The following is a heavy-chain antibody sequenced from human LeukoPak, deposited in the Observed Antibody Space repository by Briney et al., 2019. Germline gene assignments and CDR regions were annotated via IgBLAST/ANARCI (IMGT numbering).Heavy chain of an antibody. J-gene: IGHJ4*02. Sequence: SQTLSLTCAVSGDSVSSTSAVWHWIRQSPSRGLEWLGKTYYRAKWYNDYAVSVKSRITISADTSRNQFSLQVNSVAPEDTAVYCCARDRLYDYGDSVEFDYWGQGTLVTVSS. V-gene: IGHV6-1*01. CDR1: GDSVSSTSAV. D-gene: IGHD4-17*01. CDR2: TYYRAKWYN. CDR3: ARDRLYDYGDSVEFDY.